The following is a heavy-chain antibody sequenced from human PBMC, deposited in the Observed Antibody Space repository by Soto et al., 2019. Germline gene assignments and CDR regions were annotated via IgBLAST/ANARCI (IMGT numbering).Heavy chain of an antibody. V-gene: IGHV1-2*04. J-gene: IGHJ6*03. CDR1: GYTFSNYY. Sequence: GTSVKVSCKASGYTFSNYYIHWTRQSPRQGLEWMGWINPNSGGTKYAHKFQGWVTMTRDTSIKTAYMELSRLTSDDTAVYYCARESGGATATLDYYYFYMDVWGKGTTVTVSS. CDR2: INPNSGGT. CDR3: ARESGGATATLDYYYFYMDV. D-gene: IGHD5-12*01.